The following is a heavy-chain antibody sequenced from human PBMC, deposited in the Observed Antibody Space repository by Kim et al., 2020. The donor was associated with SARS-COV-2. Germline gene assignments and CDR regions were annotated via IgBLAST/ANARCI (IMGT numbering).Heavy chain of an antibody. CDR3: ARDAPGAGQGHYYYYYGMDV. J-gene: IGHJ6*02. CDR1: GFTFSDYY. D-gene: IGHD6-19*01. V-gene: IGHV3-11*01. Sequence: GGSLRLSCAASGFTFSDYYMSWIRQAPGKGLEWVSYISSSGSTIYYADSVKGRFTISRDNAKNSLYLQMNSLRAEDTAVYYCARDAPGAGQGHYYYYYGMDVWGQGTTVTVSS. CDR2: ISSSGSTI.